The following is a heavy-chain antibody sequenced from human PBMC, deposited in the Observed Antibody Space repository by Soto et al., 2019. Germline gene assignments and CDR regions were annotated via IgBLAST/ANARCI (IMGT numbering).Heavy chain of an antibody. CDR1: GGSLRGYS. CDR3: AREKTPMSPHYFYYGMDV. Sequence: SETLSLTCTVSGGSLRGYSWSWIRQSPGKGLEWIGYVYSGGGTNYSPSFMRRVTISVDTTDNQFSLKLNSVSAADTAVYYCAREKTPMSPHYFYYGMDVWGQGTTVT. CDR2: VYSGGGT. V-gene: IGHV4-59*01. D-gene: IGHD3-9*01. J-gene: IGHJ6*02.